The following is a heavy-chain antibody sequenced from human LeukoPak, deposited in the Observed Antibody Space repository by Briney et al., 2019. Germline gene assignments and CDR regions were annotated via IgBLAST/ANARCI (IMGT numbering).Heavy chain of an antibody. J-gene: IGHJ4*02. Sequence: GGSLRLSCAASGFTFSNYWMSWVRQAPGKGLEWVANIKLDGSEKDYVDSVKGRFTISRDNAKNSLYLQMNSLRAEDTALYHCARGVFYYGSGSYSPSYFDYWGQGTLVTVSS. CDR1: GFTFSNYW. CDR2: IKLDGSEK. CDR3: ARGVFYYGSGSYSPSYFDY. V-gene: IGHV3-7*03. D-gene: IGHD3-10*01.